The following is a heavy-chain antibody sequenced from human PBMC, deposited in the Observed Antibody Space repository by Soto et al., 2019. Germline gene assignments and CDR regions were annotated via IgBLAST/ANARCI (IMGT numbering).Heavy chain of an antibody. CDR2: ISSSSSYI. D-gene: IGHD3-9*01. CDR3: ARGRYYDKGQDAFDI. J-gene: IGHJ3*02. CDR1: GFTFSSYS. V-gene: IGHV3-21*01. Sequence: GGSLRLSCAASGFTFSSYSMNWVRQAPGKGLEWVSSISSSSSYIYYADSVKGRFTISRDNAKNSLYLQMNSLRAEDTAVYYCARGRYYDKGQDAFDIWGQGTMVTVSS.